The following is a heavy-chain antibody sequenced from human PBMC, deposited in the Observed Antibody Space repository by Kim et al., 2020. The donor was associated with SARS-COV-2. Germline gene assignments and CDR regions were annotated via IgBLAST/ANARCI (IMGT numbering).Heavy chain of an antibody. CDR2: INPVDSET. D-gene: IGHD3-22*01. V-gene: IGHV5-51*01. CDR3: ARLAHYSESSGLYYGGGYYFDY. Sequence: GESLKISCKGSGYKFSNYWIGWVRQLPGKGLDWMGIINPVDSETRNSPSFEDQVTISADRSISTAYLQWRSLKASDTAMYFCARLAHYSESSGLYYGGGYYFDYWGQGSLVTVSS. J-gene: IGHJ4*02. CDR1: GYKFSNYW.